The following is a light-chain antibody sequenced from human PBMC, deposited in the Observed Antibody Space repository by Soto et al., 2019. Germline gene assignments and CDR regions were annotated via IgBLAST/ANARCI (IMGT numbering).Light chain of an antibody. CDR2: GAS. J-gene: IGKJ1*01. Sequence: ENVLTQSPGTLSLSRGERATLSCRASQSVGSSYLAWYQQKPGQAPRLLIYGASSRATGIPDRFSGSGSGTDFTLTISRLEPEDFAVYYCQQYGSSGTFGQGTKVDI. CDR1: QSVGSSY. V-gene: IGKV3-20*01. CDR3: QQYGSSGT.